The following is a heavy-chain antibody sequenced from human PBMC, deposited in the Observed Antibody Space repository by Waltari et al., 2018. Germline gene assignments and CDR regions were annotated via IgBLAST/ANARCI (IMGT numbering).Heavy chain of an antibody. Sequence: EVQLVESGGGLVQPGGSLKLSCAASGFTFSGSAMHWVRQASGKGLEWVGRIRSKANSYATAYAASVKGRVTISRDDSKNTAYLQMNSLKTEDTAVYYCTSRVVVPASTPYYMDVWGKGTTVTISS. V-gene: IGHV3-73*02. J-gene: IGHJ6*03. CDR1: GFTFSGSA. CDR3: TSRVVVPASTPYYMDV. D-gene: IGHD2-2*01. CDR2: IRSKANSYAT.